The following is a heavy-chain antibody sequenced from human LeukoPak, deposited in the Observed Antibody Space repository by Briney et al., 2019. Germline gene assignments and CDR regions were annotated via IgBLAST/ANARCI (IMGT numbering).Heavy chain of an antibody. Sequence: ASVNVSCKASGYTFTSYYMHWVRQAPGQGLEWMGIINPSGGSTSYAQKFQGRVTMTRDTSTSTVYMELSSLRSEDTAVYYCARGGTTGTTADSYYFDYWGQGTLVTVSS. D-gene: IGHD1-1*01. J-gene: IGHJ4*02. V-gene: IGHV1-46*01. CDR1: GYTFTSYY. CDR3: ARGGTTGTTADSYYFDY. CDR2: INPSGGST.